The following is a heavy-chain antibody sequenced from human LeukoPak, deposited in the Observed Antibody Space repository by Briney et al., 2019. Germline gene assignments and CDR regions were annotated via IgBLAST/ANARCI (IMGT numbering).Heavy chain of an antibody. CDR2: ISGSGGST. J-gene: IGHJ4*02. V-gene: IGHV3-23*01. CDR1: GFTFSSYA. Sequence: GGSLRLSRAASGFTFSSYAMSWVRQAPGKGLEWVSGISGSGGSTYYADSVKGRFTISRDNSKNTLYLQMNSLRAEDTAVYYCAKEVVRGVTSFDYWGQGTLVTVSS. CDR3: AKEVVRGVTSFDY. D-gene: IGHD3-10*01.